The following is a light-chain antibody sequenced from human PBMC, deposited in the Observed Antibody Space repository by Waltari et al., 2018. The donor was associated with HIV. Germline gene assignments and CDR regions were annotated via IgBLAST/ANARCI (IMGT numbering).Light chain of an antibody. CDR1: RRDLGSYNL. Sequence: QSALTQPDSVSGSPGQSITIPCTGSRRDLGSYNLFSWYQQNSVKVPKLLIYEVNKRPSGISDRFSGSISGNTASLTISGLQAEDEANYYCSSYAGDTTLLFGGGTKVTVL. J-gene: IGLJ2*01. CDR3: SSYAGDTTLL. CDR2: EVN. V-gene: IGLV2-23*02.